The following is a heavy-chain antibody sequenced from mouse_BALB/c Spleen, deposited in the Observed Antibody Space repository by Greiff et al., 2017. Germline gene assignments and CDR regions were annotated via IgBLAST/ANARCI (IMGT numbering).Heavy chain of an antibody. CDR3: ARDYDEAWFAY. D-gene: IGHD2-4*01. CDR2: ISYSGST. J-gene: IGHJ3*01. Sequence: EVQLHQSGPGLVKPSQSLSLTCTVTGYSITSDYAWNWIRQFPGNKLEWMGYISYSGSTSYNPSLKSRISITRDTSKNQFFLQLNSVTTEDTATYYCARDYDEAWFAYWGQGTLVTVSA. CDR1: GYSITSDYA. V-gene: IGHV3-2*02.